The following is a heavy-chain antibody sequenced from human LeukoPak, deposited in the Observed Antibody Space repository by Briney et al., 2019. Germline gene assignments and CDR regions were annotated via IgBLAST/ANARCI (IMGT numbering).Heavy chain of an antibody. Sequence: GGSLRLSCAASGFTFSNYWMHWVRQAPGKGLVWASRINSDGSSRNYADSVKGRFTISRDNAKNTLYLQMNSLRAEDTAVYYCASASSHRIAAGGDYWGQGTLVTVSS. CDR2: INSDGSSR. J-gene: IGHJ4*02. D-gene: IGHD6-13*01. CDR3: ASASSHRIAAGGDY. V-gene: IGHV3-74*01. CDR1: GFTFSNYW.